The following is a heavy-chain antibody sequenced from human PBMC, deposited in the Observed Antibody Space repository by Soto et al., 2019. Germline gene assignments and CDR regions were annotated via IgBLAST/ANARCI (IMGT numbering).Heavy chain of an antibody. J-gene: IGHJ4*02. V-gene: IGHV4-59*08. CDR1: GGSISSYY. CDR3: ARHDSVYDKIDY. D-gene: IGHD5-12*01. CDR2: IHYSGST. Sequence: ASETLSLTCTVSGGSISSYYWSWIRQPPGKGLEWIGYIHYSGSTKYNPSLESRVTISVDTSKNQFSLNLSSVTAADTAVYYCARHDSVYDKIDYWGQGTLVTVSS.